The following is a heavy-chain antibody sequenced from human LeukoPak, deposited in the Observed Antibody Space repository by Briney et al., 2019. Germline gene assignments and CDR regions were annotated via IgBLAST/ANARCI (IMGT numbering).Heavy chain of an antibody. J-gene: IGHJ3*02. CDR2: IYYSGST. Sequence: SETLSLTCTVSGGSISSSSYYWGWIRQPPGKGLEWIGSIYYSGSTYYNPSLKSRVTISVDTSKNQFSLKLSSVTAADTAVYYCATLRALDYDILTGYYHYAFDIWGQGTMVTVPS. CDR3: ATLRALDYDILTGYYHYAFDI. CDR1: GGSISSSSYY. V-gene: IGHV4-39*01. D-gene: IGHD3-9*01.